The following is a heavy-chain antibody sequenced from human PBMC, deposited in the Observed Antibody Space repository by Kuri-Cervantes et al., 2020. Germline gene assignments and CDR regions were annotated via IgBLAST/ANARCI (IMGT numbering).Heavy chain of an antibody. CDR2: VSADGGST. V-gene: IGHV3-23*01. D-gene: IGHD3-3*02. Sequence: GGSLRLSFAASGFTFRNYVMSWVRQAPGKVPEWVSSVSADGGSTYYADSVKGRFTISRDNSKNTLYLQMSSLRGEDTAVYYCAKEGTAQISSWYDSWGQGVLVTVSS. J-gene: IGHJ5*01. CDR1: GFTFRNYV. CDR3: AKEGTAQISSWYDS.